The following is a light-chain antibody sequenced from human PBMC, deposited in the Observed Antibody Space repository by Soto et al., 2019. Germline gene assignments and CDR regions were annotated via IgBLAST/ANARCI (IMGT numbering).Light chain of an antibody. CDR2: AAS. CDR3: QQSGSSPPT. J-gene: IGKJ1*01. Sequence: EIVLTQSPVTLSLSPGEGATLSCRASQTVSKNYLAWYHQKPGQAPRLLIYAASTRATGIPDRFSGSGSGTDFTLTISRLEPEDFAVYYCQQSGSSPPTFGQGTKVDIK. V-gene: IGKV3-20*01. CDR1: QTVSKNY.